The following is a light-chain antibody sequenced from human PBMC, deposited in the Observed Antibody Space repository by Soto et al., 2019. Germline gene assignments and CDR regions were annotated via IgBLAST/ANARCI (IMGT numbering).Light chain of an antibody. CDR1: QSVSSN. CDR3: QKYNNWPPIT. V-gene: IGKV3-15*01. Sequence: IVMTQSPASLSVSPGERATLSCRASQSVSSNLAWYQQKPGQAPRLLIYRASNRATGIPARFSGSGSGTEFTLTISRLQSEDFAIYYCQKYNNWPPITFGQGTRLEIK. CDR2: RAS. J-gene: IGKJ5*01.